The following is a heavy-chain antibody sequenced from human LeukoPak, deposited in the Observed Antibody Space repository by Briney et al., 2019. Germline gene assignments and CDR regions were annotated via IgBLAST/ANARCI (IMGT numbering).Heavy chain of an antibody. D-gene: IGHD6-6*01. Sequence: GSLRLSCAASGFTVSSNYISWVRQPPGKGLEWIGEINHSGSTNYNPSLKSRVTISVDTSKNQFSLKLSSVTAADTAVYYCARGLPSIAAQRTNWFDPWGQGTLVTVSS. CDR3: ARGLPSIAAQRTNWFDP. V-gene: IGHV4-34*01. CDR1: GFTVSSNY. CDR2: INHSGST. J-gene: IGHJ5*02.